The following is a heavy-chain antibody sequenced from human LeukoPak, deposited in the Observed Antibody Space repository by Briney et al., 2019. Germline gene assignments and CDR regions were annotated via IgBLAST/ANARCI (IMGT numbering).Heavy chain of an antibody. CDR2: IIPILGIA. V-gene: IGHV1-69*04. CDR1: GGTFSSYA. Sequence: SVKVSCKASGGTFSSYAISWVRQAPGQGLEWMGRIIPILGIANYAQKFQGRVTITADKSTSTAYMELSSLRSEDTAVYYCARDGAEEPWFDPWGQGTLVTVSS. D-gene: IGHD1-26*01. CDR3: ARDGAEEPWFDP. J-gene: IGHJ5*02.